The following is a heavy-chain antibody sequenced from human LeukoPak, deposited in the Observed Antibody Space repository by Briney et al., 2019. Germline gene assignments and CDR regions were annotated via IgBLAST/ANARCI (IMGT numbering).Heavy chain of an antibody. CDR3: ARESGGAALDY. D-gene: IGHD3-10*01. Sequence: GGSLRLSCAASGFTFSSYAMHWVRQAPGKGLEWVAVIWYDGSNKKYVDSVKGRITISRDNSKNTLYLQMNSLRAEDTAVYYCARESGGAALDYWGQGTQVTVSS. J-gene: IGHJ4*02. V-gene: IGHV3-33*01. CDR1: GFTFSSYA. CDR2: IWYDGSNK.